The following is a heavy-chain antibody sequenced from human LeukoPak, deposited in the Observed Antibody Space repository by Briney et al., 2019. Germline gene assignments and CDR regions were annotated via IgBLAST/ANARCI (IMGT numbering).Heavy chain of an antibody. J-gene: IGHJ4*02. CDR2: ISGSGGST. D-gene: IGHD4-17*01. CDR3: AKDLGHDYGDPRAFDY. Sequence: GGSLRLSCAASGFTFSSYGMSWVRQAPGKGLEWVSAISGSGGSTYYADSVKGRFTISRDNSKNTLYLQMNSLRAEDTAVYYCAKDLGHDYGDPRAFDYWGQGTLVTVSS. V-gene: IGHV3-23*01. CDR1: GFTFSSYG.